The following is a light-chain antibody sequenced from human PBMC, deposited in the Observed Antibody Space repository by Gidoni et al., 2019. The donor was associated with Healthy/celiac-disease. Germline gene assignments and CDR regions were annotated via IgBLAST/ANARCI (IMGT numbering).Light chain of an antibody. CDR2: AAS. Sequence: DIQMTHSPSSLSASVGDRVTITCRASQSISSYLNWYQQKPGKAPKLLIYAASSLQSGVPSRCSGSGSGTDFTLTISSLQTEDFATYYCQQSYSTPRTFGQGTKVEIK. V-gene: IGKV1-39*01. CDR1: QSISSY. CDR3: QQSYSTPRT. J-gene: IGKJ1*01.